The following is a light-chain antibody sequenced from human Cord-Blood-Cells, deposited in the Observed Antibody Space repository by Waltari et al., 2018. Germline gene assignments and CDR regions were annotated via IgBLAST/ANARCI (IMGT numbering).Light chain of an antibody. CDR2: EGS. Sequence: QSALPQRASVSGSPGQSITISCTGTSSDVGSYNLVSWYQQRPRKAPKLMIYEGSKRPSGVSNRFSGSKSGNTASLTISGLQAEDEADYYCCSYAGSSTLVFGGGTKLTVL. V-gene: IGLV2-23*01. J-gene: IGLJ3*02. CDR3: CSYAGSSTLV. CDR1: SSDVGSYNL.